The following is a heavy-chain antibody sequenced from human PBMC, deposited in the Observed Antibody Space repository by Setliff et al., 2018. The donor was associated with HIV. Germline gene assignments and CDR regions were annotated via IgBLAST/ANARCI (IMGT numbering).Heavy chain of an antibody. D-gene: IGHD3-10*01. Sequence: ETLSLTCSVSGDSMDNDYWSWVRQPPGKGLEWTGFVHYAGSATYNPSLKSRVTISRDRSKKQFSLKVTSVTAADTAVYYCARDRDFGGNRDAFDFWGPGTLVTVSS. CDR3: ARDRDFGGNRDAFDF. J-gene: IGHJ3*01. V-gene: IGHV4-59*01. CDR1: GDSMDNDY. CDR2: VHYAGSA.